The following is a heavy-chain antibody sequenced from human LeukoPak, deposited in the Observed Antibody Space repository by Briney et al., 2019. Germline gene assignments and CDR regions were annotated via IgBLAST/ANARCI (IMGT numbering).Heavy chain of an antibody. CDR3: ARVHLPIYYYGSGSYCDY. V-gene: IGHV3-30*02. J-gene: IGHJ4*02. CDR2: IRYDGSKK. Sequence: PGGSLRLSCAASGFIFSSYGMHWVRQAPGKGLEWVAFIRYDGSKKYYADSVKGRFTISRDNSKNTLYLQMNSLRADDTAVYYCARVHLPIYYYGSGSYCDYWGQGTLVTVSS. CDR1: GFIFSSYG. D-gene: IGHD3-10*01.